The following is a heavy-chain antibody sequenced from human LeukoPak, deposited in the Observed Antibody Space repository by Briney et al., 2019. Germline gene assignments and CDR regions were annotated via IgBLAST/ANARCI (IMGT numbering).Heavy chain of an antibody. J-gene: IGHJ4*02. CDR1: GGSFSGYY. V-gene: IGHV4-34*01. Sequence: SETLSLTCAVYGGSFSGYYWSWIRQPPGKGLEWIGEINRSGSTNYNPSLKSRVTISVDTSKNQFSLKLSSVTAADTAVYYCARRTAVIRGFDYWGQGTLVTVSS. CDR3: ARRTAVIRGFDY. CDR2: INRSGST.